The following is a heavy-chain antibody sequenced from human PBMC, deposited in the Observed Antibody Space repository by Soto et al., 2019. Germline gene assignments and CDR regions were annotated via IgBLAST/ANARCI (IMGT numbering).Heavy chain of an antibody. Sequence: EVQLVESGGGLIQPGGSLRLSCAASGFTVSSNYMSWVRQAPGKGLERVSGIYSGGSTYYADSVKGRFTISRDNSKNTLYLQMNSLRAEDTAVYYCARAVQLDPWGYHYGMDVWGQGTTVTVSS. V-gene: IGHV3-53*01. J-gene: IGHJ6*02. D-gene: IGHD1-1*01. CDR1: GFTVSSNY. CDR3: ARAVQLDPWGYHYGMDV. CDR2: IYSGGST.